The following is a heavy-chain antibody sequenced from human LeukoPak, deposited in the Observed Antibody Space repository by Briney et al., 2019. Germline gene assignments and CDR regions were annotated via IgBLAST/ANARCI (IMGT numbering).Heavy chain of an antibody. D-gene: IGHD1-26*01. CDR3: AKCIVGATAPFDY. V-gene: IGHV3-23*01. CDR1: GFTFSIYA. J-gene: IGHJ4*02. Sequence: GGSLRLSCAASGFTFSIYAMSWVRQAPGKGLEWVSAISGSGGSTYYADSVKGRFTISRDNSKYTLYLQMNSLRAEDTAVYYCAKCIVGATAPFDYWGQGTLVTVSS. CDR2: ISGSGGST.